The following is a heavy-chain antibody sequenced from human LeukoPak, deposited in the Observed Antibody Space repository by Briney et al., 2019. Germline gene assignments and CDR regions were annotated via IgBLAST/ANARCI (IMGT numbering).Heavy chain of an antibody. CDR1: GYTFTSYG. V-gene: IGHV1-18*01. Sequence: GASVKVSCKASGYTFTSYGISWVRQASGQGLEWMGWISAYNGNTNCAQKLQGRVTMTTDTSTSTAYMELRSLRSDDTAVYYCARDSLGDYVWGSYRHDFDYWGQGTLVTVSS. J-gene: IGHJ4*02. D-gene: IGHD3-16*02. CDR2: ISAYNGNT. CDR3: ARDSLGDYVWGSYRHDFDY.